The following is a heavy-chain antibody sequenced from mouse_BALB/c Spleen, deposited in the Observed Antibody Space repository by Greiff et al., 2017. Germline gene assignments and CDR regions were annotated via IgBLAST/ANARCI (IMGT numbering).Heavy chain of an antibody. CDR3: ARKGYDYDYAMDY. CDR1: GFTFSSYA. Sequence: DVMLVESGGGLVKPGGSLKLSCAASGFTFSSYAMSWVRQSPEKRLEWVAEISSGGSYTYYPDTVTGRFTISRDNAKNTLYLEMSSLRSEDTAMYYCARKGYDYDYAMDYWGQGTSVTVSS. CDR2: ISSGGSYT. D-gene: IGHD2-4*01. J-gene: IGHJ4*01. V-gene: IGHV5-9-4*01.